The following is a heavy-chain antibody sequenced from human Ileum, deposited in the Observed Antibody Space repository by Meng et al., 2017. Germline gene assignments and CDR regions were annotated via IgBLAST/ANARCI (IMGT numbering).Heavy chain of an antibody. Sequence: QVQLQEAGPRLGNPSGTLSLSCAVSGTSISSKKWWGWVRQSPGKGLEWIGEIYQSGNTNYNPALKSRVTISLDKSKNQFSLNLTSVTAADTAIYYCARCQQYLVNNWFDPWGQGILVTVSS. D-gene: IGHD4-11*01. CDR2: IYQSGNT. CDR3: ARCQQYLVNNWFDP. J-gene: IGHJ5*02. V-gene: IGHV4-4*02. CDR1: GTSISSKKW.